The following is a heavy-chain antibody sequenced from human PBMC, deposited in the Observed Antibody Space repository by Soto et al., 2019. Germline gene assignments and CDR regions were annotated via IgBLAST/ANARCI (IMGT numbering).Heavy chain of an antibody. CDR3: AQVVPAALDIDV. CDR2: INHSGST. J-gene: IGHJ6*02. CDR1: GGSFSGYY. D-gene: IGHD2-2*01. Sequence: QVQLQQWGAGLLKPSETLSLTCAVYGGSFSGYYWSWIRQPPGKGLEWIGEINHSGSTNYNPSLKSRVTISVDTSKNQFSLKLSSVTAADTAVYYCAQVVPAALDIDVRGQGTTVTVSS. V-gene: IGHV4-34*01.